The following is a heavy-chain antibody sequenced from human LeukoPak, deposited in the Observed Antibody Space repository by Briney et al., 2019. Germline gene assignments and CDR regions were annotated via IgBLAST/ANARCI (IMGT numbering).Heavy chain of an antibody. V-gene: IGHV3-48*04. CDR3: ARGGMASPDY. CDR1: GFIFSSYS. J-gene: IGHJ4*02. Sequence: GGSLRLSCAASGFIFSSYSMNWVRQAPGKGLEWLSYINNSSSLIYYADSVKGRFTISRDNAENSLHLQMNSLRVEDTAIYFCARGGMASPDYWDQGTLVSVSS. D-gene: IGHD3-16*01. CDR2: INNSSSLI.